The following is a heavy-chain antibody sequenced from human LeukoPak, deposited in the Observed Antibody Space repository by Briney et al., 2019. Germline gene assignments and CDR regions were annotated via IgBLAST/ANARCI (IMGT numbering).Heavy chain of an antibody. D-gene: IGHD4-17*01. CDR1: GYIFSDHA. Sequence: GRSLRLSCAASGYIFSDHAMHWVRQAPGKGLEWLAYLSHDGTTAYYANSVKGRLTITRDNSKNTLFLQLSSLRTEDTAVYYCARVGQRLRVDYWGQGTLVTVSS. J-gene: IGHJ4*02. CDR3: ARVGQRLRVDY. V-gene: IGHV3-30*04. CDR2: LSHDGTTA.